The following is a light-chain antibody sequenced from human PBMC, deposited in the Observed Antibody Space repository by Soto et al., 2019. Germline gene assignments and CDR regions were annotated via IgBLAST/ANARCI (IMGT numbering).Light chain of an antibody. CDR1: QSVSTA. CDR3: QQRSDWLT. Sequence: EIVLTQSPATLSLSPGERATLSCRASQSVSTALAWYQQKPGQAPRLLIYDASIRATGIPARFSGSGSGTDFTLTINSLQPEDFAVYYWQQRSDWLTFGGGTKVEIK. V-gene: IGKV3-11*01. J-gene: IGKJ4*01. CDR2: DAS.